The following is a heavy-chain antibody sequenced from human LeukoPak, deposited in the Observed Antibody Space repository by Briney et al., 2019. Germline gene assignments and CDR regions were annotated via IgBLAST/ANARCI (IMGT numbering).Heavy chain of an antibody. V-gene: IGHV3-7*05. CDR1: GLSFSDYW. Sequence: PGGSLRLSCAASGLSFSDYWMTWVRQAPGKGLEWVANLNQDGSDQYYVDSVEGRFTISRDNAKNSLYLQMDSLRVEDTAVYFCAKEVGAESWGQGTLVTVSS. CDR2: LNQDGSDQ. D-gene: IGHD1-26*01. CDR3: AKEVGAES. J-gene: IGHJ4*02.